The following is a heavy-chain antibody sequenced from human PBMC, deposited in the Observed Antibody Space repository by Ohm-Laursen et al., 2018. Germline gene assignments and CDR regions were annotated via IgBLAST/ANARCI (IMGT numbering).Heavy chain of an antibody. J-gene: IGHJ4*02. D-gene: IGHD4-23*01. CDR2: ISSDGSGT. CDR3: ARSAYGGHYFDY. CDR1: GFTFGSSW. Sequence: SLRLSCAASGFTFGSSWMNWVRQAPGKGLMWVSRISSDGSGTVYADSVKGRFTISRDNAKNTLYLQMNSLRAEDTAVYYCARSAYGGHYFDYWGQGTRVTVSS. V-gene: IGHV3-74*01.